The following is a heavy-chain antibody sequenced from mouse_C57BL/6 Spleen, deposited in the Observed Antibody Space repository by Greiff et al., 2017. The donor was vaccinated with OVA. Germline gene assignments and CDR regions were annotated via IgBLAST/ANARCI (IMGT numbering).Heavy chain of an antibody. CDR2: INPYNGGT. Sequence: VQLQQSGPVLVKPGASVKMSCKASGYTFTDYYMNWVKQSHGKSLEWIGVINPYNGGTSYNQKFKGKATLTVDKSSSTAYMELNSLTSEDSAVYYCARPIPFITTVVDYYFDYWGQGTTLTVSS. CDR3: ARPIPFITTVVDYYFDY. D-gene: IGHD1-1*01. CDR1: GYTFTDYY. V-gene: IGHV1-19*01. J-gene: IGHJ2*01.